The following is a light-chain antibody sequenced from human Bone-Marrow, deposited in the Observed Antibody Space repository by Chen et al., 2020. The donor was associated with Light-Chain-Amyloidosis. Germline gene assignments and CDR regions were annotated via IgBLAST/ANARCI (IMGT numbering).Light chain of an antibody. CDR1: SSDVGGDNH. CDR2: EVT. J-gene: IGLJ1*01. V-gene: IGLV2-14*01. CDR3: SSYTITNTLV. Sequence: QSALTQPASVSGSPGQSITISGTGTSSDVGGDNHVSWYHQHPDKAPKLMIYEVTNRPSWVPDRFSGSKSDNTASLTISGLQTEDEADYFCSSYTITNTLVFGSGTRVTVL.